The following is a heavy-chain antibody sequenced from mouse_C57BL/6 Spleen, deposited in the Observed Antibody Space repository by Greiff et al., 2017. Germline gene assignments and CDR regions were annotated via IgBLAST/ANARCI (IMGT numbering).Heavy chain of an antibody. J-gene: IGHJ4*01. CDR2: IDPNSGGT. Sequence: QVQLQQSGAEFVKPGASVKLSCKASGFTFTSYWMHWVQQTPGRGLEWIGRIDPNSGGTKDNGKFKSKATLSVDNSTSEAYMQHSSVRSEDSADYECAKWGRLRLQGAMDYWGKGTSVTVSS. CDR3: AKWGRLRLQGAMDY. CDR1: GFTFTSYW. D-gene: IGHD3-2*02. V-gene: IGHV1-72*01.